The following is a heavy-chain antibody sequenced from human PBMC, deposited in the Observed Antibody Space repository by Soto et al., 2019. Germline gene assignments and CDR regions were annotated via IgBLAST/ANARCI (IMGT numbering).Heavy chain of an antibody. CDR1: GGSFSGYY. CDR2: INHSGST. V-gene: IGHV4-34*01. CDR3: ARGLGSRIMITFGGVMNYGMDV. Sequence: QVQLQQWGAGLLKPSETLSLTCAVYGGSFSGYYWSWIRQPPGKGLEWIGEINHSGSTNYNPSLQSRVTMSVDTFKNQLSLKLSSVTAADTAVYYCARGLGSRIMITFGGVMNYGMDVWGQRTTVTASS. D-gene: IGHD3-16*01. J-gene: IGHJ6*02.